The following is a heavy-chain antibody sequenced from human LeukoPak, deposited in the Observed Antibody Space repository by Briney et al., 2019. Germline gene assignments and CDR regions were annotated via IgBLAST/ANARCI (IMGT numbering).Heavy chain of an antibody. V-gene: IGHV5-51*01. CDR1: GYSFTSYW. J-gene: IGHJ6*03. D-gene: IGHD1-7*01. CDR3: ARGLTRNWNYSWYYYYYMDV. Sequence: GESLKISCKGSGYSFTSYWIGWVRQMPGKGLEWMGIIYPGDSDTRYSPSFQGQVTISADKSISTAYLQWSSLKASDTAMYYCARGLTRNWNYSWYYYYYMDVWGKGTTVTVSS. CDR2: IYPGDSDT.